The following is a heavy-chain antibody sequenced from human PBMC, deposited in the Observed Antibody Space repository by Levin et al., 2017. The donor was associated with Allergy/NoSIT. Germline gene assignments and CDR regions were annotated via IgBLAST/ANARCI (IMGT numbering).Heavy chain of an antibody. CDR1: GYTFTSYY. CDR3: ARDGSKGVRGVSQGLAL. CDR2: INPSGGST. V-gene: IGHV1-46*01. D-gene: IGHD3-10*01. J-gene: IGHJ6*02. Sequence: ASVKVSCKASGYTFTSYYMHWVRQAPGQGLEWMGIINPSGGSTSYAQKFQGRVTMTRDTSTSTVYMELSSLRSEDTAVYYCARDGSKGVRGVSQGLALWGQGTTVTVSS.